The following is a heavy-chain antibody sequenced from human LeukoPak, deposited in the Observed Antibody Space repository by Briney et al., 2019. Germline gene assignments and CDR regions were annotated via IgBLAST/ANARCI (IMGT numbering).Heavy chain of an antibody. CDR1: GYY. V-gene: IGHV4-38-2*01. D-gene: IGHD3-3*01. CDR3: ARHYQTIFGVVITYFDY. CDR2: IYHSGST. J-gene: IGHJ4*02. Sequence: SETLSLTCAVSGYYWGWNRQPPGQGLEWMGSIYHSGSTYYNPSLKSRVTISVDTSKNQFSLKLSSVTAADTAVYYCARHYQTIFGVVITYFDYWGQGTLVTVSS.